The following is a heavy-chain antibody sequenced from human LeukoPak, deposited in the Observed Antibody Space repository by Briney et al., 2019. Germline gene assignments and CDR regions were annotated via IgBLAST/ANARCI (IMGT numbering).Heavy chain of an antibody. CDR1: GFTFSSYA. CDR2: ISGSGGST. V-gene: IGHV3-23*01. D-gene: IGHD1-7*01. Sequence: PGGSLRLSCAASGFTFSSYAMSWVRQAPGKGLEWVSAISGSGGSTYYADSVKGRFTISRDNAKNSLYLQMNSLRAEDTAVYYCARENWNYDLLTGYYYYMDVWGKGTTVTVSS. J-gene: IGHJ6*03. CDR3: ARENWNYDLLTGYYYYMDV.